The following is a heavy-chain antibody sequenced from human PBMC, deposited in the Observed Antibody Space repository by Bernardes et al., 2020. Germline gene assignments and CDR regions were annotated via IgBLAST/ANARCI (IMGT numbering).Heavy chain of an antibody. J-gene: IGHJ5*02. CDR3: ARDGSYYYDSYKPRADTSQNELAA. V-gene: IGHV3-48*01. D-gene: IGHD3-22*01. CDR2: ISSSSSTI. Sequence: GGSLRLSCAASGFTFSSYSMNWVRRAPGKGLEWVSYISSSSSTIYYADSVKGRFTISRDNAKNSLYLQMNSLRAEDTAVYYCARDGSYYYDSYKPRADTSQNELAAWGQGTLVTVSS. CDR1: GFTFSSYS.